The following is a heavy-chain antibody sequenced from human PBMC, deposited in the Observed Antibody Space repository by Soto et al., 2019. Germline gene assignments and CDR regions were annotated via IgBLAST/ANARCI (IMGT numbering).Heavy chain of an antibody. CDR1: GGSVSSRSNYY. V-gene: IGHV4-34*01. J-gene: IGHJ3*02. CDR3: ARVERGTATTVVDAFDI. Sequence: QVQLQQWGAGLLKPSETLSLTCAVYGGSVSSRSNYYWSWIRQPPGKGLEWIGEMSHSGGTHFNPSLKSRVTISVETTKNQFPLKMSSVTAADTALYYCARVERGTATTVVDAFDIWGPGTMVTVSS. D-gene: IGHD1-1*01. CDR2: MSHSGGT.